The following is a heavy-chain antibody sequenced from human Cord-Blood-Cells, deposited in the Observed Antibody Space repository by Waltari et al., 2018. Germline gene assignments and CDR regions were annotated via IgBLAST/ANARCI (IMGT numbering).Heavy chain of an antibody. D-gene: IGHD2-2*01. V-gene: IGHV1-2*04. CDR2: INPNSGGT. CDR1: GYTFTGYY. J-gene: IGHJ3*02. Sequence: QVQLVQSGAEGKTPGASVKVSCEAAGYTFTGYYKHWVRQAPGQGLEWMGWINPNSGGTNYAQKFQGWVTMTRDTSISTAYMELSRLRSDDTAVYYCARVYCSSTSCYAFDIWGQGTMVTVSS. CDR3: ARVYCSSTSCYAFDI.